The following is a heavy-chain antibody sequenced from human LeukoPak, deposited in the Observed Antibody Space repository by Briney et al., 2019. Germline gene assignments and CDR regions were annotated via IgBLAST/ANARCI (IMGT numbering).Heavy chain of an antibody. J-gene: IGHJ4*02. D-gene: IGHD2-15*01. CDR2: IYSGGST. V-gene: IGHV3-53*01. CDR1: GFTVSSNY. Sequence: PGGSLRLSCAASGFTVSSNYMSWVRQAPGKGLEWVSVIYSGGSTYYADSVKGRFTISRDNSKNTLYLQMNSLRAEDTAVYYCAKQVVVVAAAPPSFDSWGQGTLVTVSS. CDR3: AKQVVVVAAAPPSFDS.